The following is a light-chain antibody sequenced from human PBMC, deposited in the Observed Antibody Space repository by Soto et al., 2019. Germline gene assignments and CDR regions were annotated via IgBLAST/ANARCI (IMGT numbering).Light chain of an antibody. V-gene: IGKV3-15*01. CDR1: QSVATN. CDR3: QQYNNWPWT. CDR2: GAS. Sequence: EIVMAQSPATLSVSPGEGATLSCRASQSVATNLAWYQQKPGQPPRLLIYGASTRATGIPARFSGSGSGTEFTLTISSLQSVDFAVYSCQQYNNWPWTFGQGTKVDNK. J-gene: IGKJ1*01.